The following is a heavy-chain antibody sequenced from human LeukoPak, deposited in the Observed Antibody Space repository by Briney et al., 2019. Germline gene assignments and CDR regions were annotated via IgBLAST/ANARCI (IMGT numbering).Heavy chain of an antibody. D-gene: IGHD5-12*01. CDR1: GYTFTDYY. Sequence: ASVKVSCKASGYTFTDYYLHWVRQAPGLGLEWMGWIKPSSGGTSYAPKFQDRVTLTRDTSISTAYMELSRLTSDDTAVYYCARGRYDLDYWGQGTLVTVAS. CDR3: ARGRYDLDY. V-gene: IGHV1-2*02. J-gene: IGHJ4*02. CDR2: IKPSSGGT.